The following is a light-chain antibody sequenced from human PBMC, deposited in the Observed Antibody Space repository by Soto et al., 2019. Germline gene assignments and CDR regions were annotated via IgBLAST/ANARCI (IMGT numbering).Light chain of an antibody. Sequence: QAVVTQEPSLTVSPGGTVTLTCGSNTGAVTTDHYPYWFQQKPGQAPRTLIWDTSNKRSWTPARFSGSLLGGQAALTLSGAQPEDEAEYSCLLSYTGTWVFGGGTKLTVL. J-gene: IGLJ3*02. CDR3: LLSYTGTWV. V-gene: IGLV7-46*01. CDR2: DTS. CDR1: TGAVTTDHY.